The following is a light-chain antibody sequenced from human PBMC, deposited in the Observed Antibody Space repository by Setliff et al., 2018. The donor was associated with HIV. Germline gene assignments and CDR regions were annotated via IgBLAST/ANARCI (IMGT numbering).Light chain of an antibody. CDR2: EVS. CDR3: CSYASGSTSLFV. J-gene: IGLJ1*01. CDR1: STDVGTYNL. V-gene: IGLV2-23*02. Sequence: QSVLTQPASVSGSPGQSITISCTGTSTDVGTYNLVSWYQQHPGKAPKVMIYEVSKRPSGISNRFSGSKSGNTASLTISGLQPEDEGDYYCCSYASGSTSLFVFGTGTKVTVL.